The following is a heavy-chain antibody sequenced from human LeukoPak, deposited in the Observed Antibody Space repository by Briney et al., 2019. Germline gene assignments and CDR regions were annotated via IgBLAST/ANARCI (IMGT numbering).Heavy chain of an antibody. J-gene: IGHJ4*02. V-gene: IGHV3-74*01. CDR2: ISDDGSAT. Sequence: GGSLRLSCAASGFTFSNYWMHWVRQVPGKGLVWVSRISDDGSATFYADSVKGRFTISRDNAKNTLFLQMNSLSAEDTAVYNCAREILAPGKTHDYWGQGTLVTVSS. CDR1: GFTFSNYW. CDR3: AREILAPGKTHDY.